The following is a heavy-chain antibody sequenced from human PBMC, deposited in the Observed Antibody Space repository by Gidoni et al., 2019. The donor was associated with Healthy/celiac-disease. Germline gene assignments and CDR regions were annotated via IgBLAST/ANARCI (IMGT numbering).Heavy chain of an antibody. V-gene: IGHV4-30-2*01. Sequence: QLQLQESGPGLLKPSPTLSLTCAVSGGSISSGGYSWSWIRQPPGKGLEWIGYIYHSGSTYYNPSLKSRVTISVDRSKNQFSLKLSSVTAADTAVYYCAREGYGDYLNWFDPWGQGTLVTVSS. D-gene: IGHD4-17*01. CDR1: GGSISSGGYS. J-gene: IGHJ5*02. CDR2: IYHSGST. CDR3: AREGYGDYLNWFDP.